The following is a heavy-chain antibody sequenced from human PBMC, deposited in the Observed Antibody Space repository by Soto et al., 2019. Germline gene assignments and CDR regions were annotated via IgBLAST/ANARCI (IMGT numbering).Heavy chain of an antibody. CDR1: GGSISSGGYY. Sequence: QVQLQESGPRLVKPSQTLSLTCAVSGGSISSGGYYWSWIRQHPGKGLEWIGYIFYSGSTYSSPSLKSRVTISVDTSKNQFSLKLSSVTAADTAVYYCAREWGVNSALGRPADYWGQGTLVTVSS. CDR3: AREWGVNSALGRPADY. D-gene: IGHD1-20*01. V-gene: IGHV4-31*11. J-gene: IGHJ4*02. CDR2: IFYSGST.